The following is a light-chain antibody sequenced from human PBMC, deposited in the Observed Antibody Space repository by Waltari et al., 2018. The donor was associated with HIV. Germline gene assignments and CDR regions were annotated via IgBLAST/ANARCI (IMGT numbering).Light chain of an antibody. CDR3: QAWVSRTAWVI. J-gene: IGLJ2*01. V-gene: IGLV3-1*01. Sequence: SYDLAQPPSVSVSPGQPASIPCSGDTLGDTFASWYQQRPGQSPLLIIYQDNRRPSGIPDRFSGSHSGNAATLTISETQAMDEADYFCQAWVSRTAWVIFGGGTKLTVV. CDR1: TLGDTF. CDR2: QDN.